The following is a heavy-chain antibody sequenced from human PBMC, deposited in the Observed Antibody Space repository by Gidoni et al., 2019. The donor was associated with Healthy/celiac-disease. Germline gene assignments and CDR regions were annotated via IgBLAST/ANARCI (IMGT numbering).Heavy chain of an antibody. CDR2: IYYSGST. CDR1: GGPISSGGYY. J-gene: IGHJ6*02. D-gene: IGHD2-2*01. CDR3: ARGGVPVAIGKIDYYYYYGMDV. Sequence: QVQLQESGPGLVKPSQTLSLTCTVSGGPISSGGYYWSWIRQHPGKGLEWIGYIYYSGSTYYNPSLKSRVTISVDTSKNQFSLKLSSVTAADTAVYYCARGGVPVAIGKIDYYYYYGMDVWGQGTTVTVSS. V-gene: IGHV4-31*03.